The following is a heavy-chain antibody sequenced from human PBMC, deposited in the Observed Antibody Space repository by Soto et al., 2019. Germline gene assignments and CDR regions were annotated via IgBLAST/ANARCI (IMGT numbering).Heavy chain of an antibody. D-gene: IGHD6-13*01. CDR1: GGSISSYY. Sequence: KPSETLSLTCTVSGGSISSYYWSWIRQPPGKGLEWIGYIYYSGSTYYNPSLKSRVTISVDTSKNQFSLKLSSVTAADTAVYYCARDRIAAAGRGYYFDYWGQGTLVTVSS. CDR3: ARDRIAAAGRGYYFDY. J-gene: IGHJ4*02. CDR2: IYYSGST. V-gene: IGHV4-59*12.